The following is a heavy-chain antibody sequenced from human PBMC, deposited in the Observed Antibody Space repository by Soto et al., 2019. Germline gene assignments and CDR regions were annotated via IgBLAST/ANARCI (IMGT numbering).Heavy chain of an antibody. Sequence: VGSLRLSCAASELTVSSNYMNWVRQAPGKGLECVSTIYSGGSTYYADSVKGRFTISRDNSKNTLYLQMNNLRAEDTAVYYCAGRVGATNYGMDVWGQGTTVTVSS. CDR1: ELTVSSNY. CDR3: AGRVGATNYGMDV. D-gene: IGHD1-26*01. J-gene: IGHJ6*02. CDR2: IYSGGST. V-gene: IGHV3-53*01.